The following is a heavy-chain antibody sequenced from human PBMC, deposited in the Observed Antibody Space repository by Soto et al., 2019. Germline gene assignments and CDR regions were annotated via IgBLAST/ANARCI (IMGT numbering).Heavy chain of an antibody. CDR2: MWYDGTNK. D-gene: IGHD3-16*01. CDR1: GFTFRIYS. J-gene: IGHJ3*02. Sequence: PGGSLRLSCAASGFTFRIYSMHWVRQSPGKGLEWVAVMWYDGTNKYYGESMKGRFTISRDNSENTLYLQMNSLRVEDTAVYYCARDATFGTKGGSFDIWGHGTLVT. V-gene: IGHV3-33*01. CDR3: ARDATFGTKGGSFDI.